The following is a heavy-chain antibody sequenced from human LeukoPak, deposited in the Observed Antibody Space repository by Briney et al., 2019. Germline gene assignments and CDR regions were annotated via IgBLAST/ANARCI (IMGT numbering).Heavy chain of an antibody. CDR2: IIPIFGTA. CDR3: ARDSEQRWLQFLGAFDI. CDR1: GGTFSSYA. J-gene: IGHJ3*02. V-gene: IGHV1-69*13. Sequence: GASVKVSCKASGGTFSSYAISWVRQAPGQGLEWMGGIIPIFGTANYAQKFQGRVTITADESTSTAYMELSSLRSEDTAVYYCARDSEQRWLQFLGAFDIWGQGTMVTVSS. D-gene: IGHD5-24*01.